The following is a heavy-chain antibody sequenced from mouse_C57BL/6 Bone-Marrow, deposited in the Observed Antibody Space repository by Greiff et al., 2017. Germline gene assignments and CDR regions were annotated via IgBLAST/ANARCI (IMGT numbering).Heavy chain of an antibody. V-gene: IGHV5-4*01. CDR1: GFTFSSYA. Sequence: EVMLVESGGGLVKPGGSLKLSCAASGFTFSSYAMSWVRQTPEKRLEWVATISDGGSYTYYPDNVKGRFTISRDNAKNNLYLQMSHLKSEDTAMYYCARDIDYWGQGTTLTVSS. CDR3: ARDIDY. CDR2: ISDGGSYT. J-gene: IGHJ2*01.